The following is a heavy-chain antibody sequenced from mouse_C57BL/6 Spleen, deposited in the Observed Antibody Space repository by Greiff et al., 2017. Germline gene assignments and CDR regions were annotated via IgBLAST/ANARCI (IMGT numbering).Heavy chain of an antibody. CDR2: INPNYGTT. J-gene: IGHJ4*01. D-gene: IGHD2-1*01. Sequence: VQLKQSGPELVKPGASVKISCKASGYSFTDYNMNWVKQSNGKSLEWIGVINPNYGTTSYNQQFKRKATLTVDQSSSTAYMQLNSLTSEDSADYYCARTPLYYGNAYARDYWGQGTSVTVSS. V-gene: IGHV1-39*01. CDR3: ARTPLYYGNAYARDY. CDR1: GYSFTDYN.